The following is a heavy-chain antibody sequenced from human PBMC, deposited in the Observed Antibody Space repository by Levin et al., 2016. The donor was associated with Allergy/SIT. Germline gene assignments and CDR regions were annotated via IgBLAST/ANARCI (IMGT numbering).Heavy chain of an antibody. V-gene: IGHV1-18*01. CDR2: ISAYNGNT. CDR3: ARGGPPDSSGYYYGWFDP. Sequence: ASVKVSCKASGYTFTSYGISWVRQAPGQGLEWMGWISAYNGNTNYAQKLQGRVTMTTDTSTSTAYMELRSLRSDDTAVYYCARGGPPDSSGYYYGWFDPWGQGTLVTVSS. J-gene: IGHJ5*02. CDR1: GYTFTSYG. D-gene: IGHD3-22*01.